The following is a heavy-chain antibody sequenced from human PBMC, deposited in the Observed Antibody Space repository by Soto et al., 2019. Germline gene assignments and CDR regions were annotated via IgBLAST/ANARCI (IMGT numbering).Heavy chain of an antibody. CDR3: ARGGEAYPFDP. V-gene: IGHV3-66*01. CDR1: EFSVSDNY. CDR2: IYKSGST. J-gene: IGHJ5*02. Sequence: QLGGSLRLSCEASEFSVSDNYMSWVRQAPGKGLEWVSVIYKSGSTYYADSVKGRFTISRDNSKNTVSLQMNSLRAEDTAVYYCARGGEAYPFDPWGQGTLVTVSS.